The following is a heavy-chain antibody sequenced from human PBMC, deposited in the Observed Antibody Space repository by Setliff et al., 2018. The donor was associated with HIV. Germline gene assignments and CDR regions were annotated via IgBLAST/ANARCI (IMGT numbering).Heavy chain of an antibody. J-gene: IGHJ4*02. V-gene: IGHV4-61*02. CDR1: GGSFSSVSYY. CDR3: ARSSYYGSGSYTDY. Sequence: NPSETLSLTCTVSGGSFSSVSYYWNWIRQPAGKGLEWIGRIYFSGSTNYNPSLKSRVTISVDTSKKQFSLKLRSVTAADTAVYYCARSSYYGSGSYTDYWSQGTLVTVSS. CDR2: IYFSGST. D-gene: IGHD3-10*01.